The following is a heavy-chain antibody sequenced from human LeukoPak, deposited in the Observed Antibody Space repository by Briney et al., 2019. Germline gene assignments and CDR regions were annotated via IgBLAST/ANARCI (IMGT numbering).Heavy chain of an antibody. CDR2: IYYSGST. Sequence: SETLSLTCTVSGGSISSYYWSWIRQPPGKGLEWIGYIYYSGSTNYNPSLKSRVTISVDTSKNQFSLKLSSVTAADTAVYYCARSRLSYYDSSMLSFDIWGQGTMVTVSS. V-gene: IGHV4-59*01. CDR3: ARSRLSYYDSSMLSFDI. D-gene: IGHD3-22*01. J-gene: IGHJ3*02. CDR1: GGSISSYY.